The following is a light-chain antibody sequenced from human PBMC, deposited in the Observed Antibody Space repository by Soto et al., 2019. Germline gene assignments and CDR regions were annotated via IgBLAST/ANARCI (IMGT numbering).Light chain of an antibody. CDR3: QQSYSTPRIT. CDR2: AAS. V-gene: IGKV1-39*01. J-gene: IGKJ5*01. CDR1: QSIRNY. Sequence: DIQMTQFPSSLSASVRDRVTITCRASQSIRNYLNWYQQKPRKAPKLLIYAASSLQSGVPSRFSGRGSGTDFTLTISSLQPEDFATYYCQQSYSTPRITFGQGTRLEIK.